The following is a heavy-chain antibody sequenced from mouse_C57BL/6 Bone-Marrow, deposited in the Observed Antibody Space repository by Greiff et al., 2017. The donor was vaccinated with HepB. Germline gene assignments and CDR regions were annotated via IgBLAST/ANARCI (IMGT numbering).Heavy chain of an antibody. CDR1: GFTFTDYY. CDR2: IRNKANGYTT. J-gene: IGHJ1*03. V-gene: IGHV7-3*01. CDR3: ARYKDLRYFDV. Sequence: DVHLVESGGGLVQPGGSLSLSCAASGFTFTDYYMSWVRQPPGKALEWLGFIRNKANGYTTEYSASVKGRFTISRDNSQSILYLQMNALRAEYSATYYCARYKDLRYFDVWGTGTTVTVSS.